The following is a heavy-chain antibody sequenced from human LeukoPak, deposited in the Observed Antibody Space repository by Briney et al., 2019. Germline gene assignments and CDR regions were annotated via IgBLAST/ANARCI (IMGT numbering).Heavy chain of an antibody. CDR2: ISSSSSYI. CDR3: AREARYSSGWRGYYDSSGYSSLDY. Sequence: GGSLRLSCAASGFTFSSYSMNWVRQAPGKGLEWVSSISSSSSYIYYADSVKGRFTISRDNAKNPLYLQMDSLRAEDTAVYYCAREARYSSGWRGYYDSSGYSSLDYWGQGTLVTVSS. D-gene: IGHD3-22*01. J-gene: IGHJ4*02. CDR1: GFTFSSYS. V-gene: IGHV3-21*01.